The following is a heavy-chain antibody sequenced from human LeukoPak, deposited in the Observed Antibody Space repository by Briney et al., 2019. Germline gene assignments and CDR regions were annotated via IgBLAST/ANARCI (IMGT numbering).Heavy chain of an antibody. J-gene: IGHJ6*02. D-gene: IGHD1-26*01. V-gene: IGHV3-30*18. CDR3: AKEGGKTPYYYYYYGMDV. CDR2: ISYDGSNK. Sequence: GRSLRLSCAASGFTFSSYGMHWVRQAPGKGLEWVAVISYDGSNKYYADSVKGRFTISRDNSKNTLYLQMNSLRAEDTAVYYCAKEGGKTPYYYYYYGMDVWGQGTTVTVSS. CDR1: GFTFSSYG.